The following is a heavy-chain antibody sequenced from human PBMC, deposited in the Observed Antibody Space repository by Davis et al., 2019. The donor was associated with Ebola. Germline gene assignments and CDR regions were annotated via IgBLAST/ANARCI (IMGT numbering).Heavy chain of an antibody. D-gene: IGHD5-24*01. CDR3: ALEMATIRDY. CDR2: IIPILNRT. CDR1: GYTFTSYA. Sequence: AASVKVSCKASGYTFTSYAMNWVRQAPGQGLEWMGRIIPILNRTNFARKFQDRLTITADKSTSTAYMELSSLRSEDTAVYYCALEMATIRDYWGQGTLVTVSS. J-gene: IGHJ4*02. V-gene: IGHV1-69*04.